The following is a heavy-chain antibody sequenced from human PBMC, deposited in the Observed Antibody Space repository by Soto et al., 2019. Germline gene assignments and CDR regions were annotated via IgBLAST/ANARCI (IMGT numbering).Heavy chain of an antibody. J-gene: IGHJ6*03. CDR3: ARLAVSTVKSVYDYYYYMDV. Sequence: QVQLQQWGAGLLKPSETLSLTCAVYGGSFSGYYWSWIRQPPGKGLEWIGEINHSGSTNYNPSLKSRVTISVDTSKNQFSLKLSSVTAADTAVYYCARLAVSTVKSVYDYYYYMDVWGNGTTVTVSS. CDR2: INHSGST. CDR1: GGSFSGYY. D-gene: IGHD4-17*01. V-gene: IGHV4-34*01.